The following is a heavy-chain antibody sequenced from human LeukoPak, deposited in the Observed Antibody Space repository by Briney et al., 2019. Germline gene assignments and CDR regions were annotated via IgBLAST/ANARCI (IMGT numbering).Heavy chain of an antibody. J-gene: IGHJ4*02. Sequence: SVKVSCKASGYTFTSYYMHWVRQAPGQGLEWMGGIIPIFGTANYAQTFQGRVTITADESTSTAYMELSSLRSEDTAVYYCAIPGEDAIDYWGQGTLVTVSS. CDR1: GYTFTSYY. CDR3: AIPGEDAIDY. CDR2: IIPIFGTA. V-gene: IGHV1-69*13. D-gene: IGHD3-10*01.